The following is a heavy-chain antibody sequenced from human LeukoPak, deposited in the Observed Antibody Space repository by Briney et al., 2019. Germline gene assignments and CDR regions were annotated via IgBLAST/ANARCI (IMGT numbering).Heavy chain of an antibody. CDR2: INQDGSEQ. CDR3: SRSLDY. Sequence: GGSLRLSCAASGFPFSGYWMDWVRQAPGKGMEWVANINQDGSEQYFADSVKGRFTISRDNTKNSLYLEMNSLGAEDTAIYYCSRSLDYWGQGALVTVSS. V-gene: IGHV3-7*01. J-gene: IGHJ4*02. CDR1: GFPFSGYW.